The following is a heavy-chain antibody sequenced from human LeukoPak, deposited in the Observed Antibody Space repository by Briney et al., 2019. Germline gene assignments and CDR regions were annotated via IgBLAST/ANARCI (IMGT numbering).Heavy chain of an antibody. J-gene: IGHJ3*02. CDR2: IYTSGST. V-gene: IGHV4-61*02. CDR1: GGSISSGSYY. Sequence: SQTLSLTCTVSGGSISSGSYYWSWIRQPAGKGLEWIGRIYTSGSTNYNPSLKSRVTISVDTSKNQFSLKLSSVTAADTAVYYCAREGLLTAFDIWGQGTMVTVSS. CDR3: AREGLLTAFDI. D-gene: IGHD3-22*01.